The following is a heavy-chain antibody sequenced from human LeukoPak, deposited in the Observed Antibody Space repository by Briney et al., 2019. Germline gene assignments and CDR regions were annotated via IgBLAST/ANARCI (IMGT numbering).Heavy chain of an antibody. J-gene: IGHJ4*02. CDR3: AGVTDDSRYFDY. V-gene: IGHV4-31*03. CDR1: GDSISSGDYS. D-gene: IGHD3-22*01. Sequence: SETLSLTCTVSGDSISSGDYSWSWIRQHPGKGLEWIGYIYYSGSTYYNPSLKSRVTISVDTSKNQFSLKLSSVTAADTAVYYCAGVTDDSRYFDYWGQGTLVTVSS. CDR2: IYYSGST.